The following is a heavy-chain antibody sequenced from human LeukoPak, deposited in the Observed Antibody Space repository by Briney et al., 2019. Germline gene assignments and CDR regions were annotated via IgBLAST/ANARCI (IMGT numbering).Heavy chain of an antibody. V-gene: IGHV3-33*01. CDR2: IWYDGSNK. D-gene: IGHD6-6*01. Sequence: PGRSLRLSCAASGFTFSSYGMHWVRQAPGKGLEWVAVIWYDGSNKYYADSVKGRFTISRDNSKNTLYLQMNSLRAEDTAVYYCARDLESPYSSSSDYYGMDVWGQGTTVTVSS. J-gene: IGHJ6*02. CDR3: ARDLESPYSSSSDYYGMDV. CDR1: GFTFSSYG.